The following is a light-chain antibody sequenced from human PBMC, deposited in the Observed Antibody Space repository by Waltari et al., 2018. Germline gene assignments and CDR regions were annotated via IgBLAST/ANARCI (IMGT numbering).Light chain of an antibody. CDR1: SSNIGGGYD. J-gene: IGLJ1*01. Sequence: QSVLTQPPSVSWAPGQSVTISCTGTSSNIGGGYDAHWYQHVPGTAPKLLIFANTMRPSGVPDRFSASKSGASASLAISGLQAEDEADYYCQSYDSSLIGYVFGKGTKVTVL. V-gene: IGLV1-40*01. CDR2: ANT. CDR3: QSYDSSLIGYV.